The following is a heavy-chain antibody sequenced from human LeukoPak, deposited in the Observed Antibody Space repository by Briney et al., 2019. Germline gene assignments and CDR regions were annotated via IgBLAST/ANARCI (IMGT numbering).Heavy chain of an antibody. D-gene: IGHD6-13*01. J-gene: IGHJ5*02. CDR3: ARGGSSSSVWFDP. CDR1: GGSFSGYY. Sequence: PSETLSLTCAVYGGSFSGYYWSWIRQPPGKGLEWIGEIDHSGSTKYNPSLKSRVTISLDTSKNQFSLKLRSVTAADTAVYYCARGGSSSSVWFDPWGQGTLVTVSS. CDR2: IDHSGST. V-gene: IGHV4-34*01.